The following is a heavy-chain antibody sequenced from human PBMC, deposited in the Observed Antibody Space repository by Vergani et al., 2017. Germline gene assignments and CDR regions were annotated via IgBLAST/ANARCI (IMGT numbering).Heavy chain of an antibody. CDR2: ISYDGSNK. J-gene: IGHJ6*03. Sequence: QVQLVESGGGVVQPGRSLRLSCAASGFTFSSYAMHWVRQAPGKGLEWVAVISYDGSNKYYADSVKGRFTISRDNSKNTLYLQMNSLRAEDTAVYYCAKFPNDFWSGYPLGLGYYYYYMDVWGKGTTVTVSS. V-gene: IGHV3-30-3*02. CDR3: AKFPNDFWSGYPLGLGYYYYYMDV. D-gene: IGHD3-3*01. CDR1: GFTFSSYA.